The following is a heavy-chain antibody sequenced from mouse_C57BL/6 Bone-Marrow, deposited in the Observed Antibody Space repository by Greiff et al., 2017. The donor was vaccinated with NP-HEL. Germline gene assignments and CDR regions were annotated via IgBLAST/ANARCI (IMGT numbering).Heavy chain of an antibody. V-gene: IGHV8-12*01. CDR2: IYWDDDK. CDR3: ARSPRWLLPHWYFDV. D-gene: IGHD2-3*01. J-gene: IGHJ1*03. Sequence: QVQLKESGPGILQSSQTLSLTCSFSGFSLSTSGMGVSWIRQPSGKGLEWLAHIYWDDDKRYNPSLKSRLTISKDTSRNQVFLKITSVDTADTATYYCARSPRWLLPHWYFDVWGTGTTVTVSS. CDR1: GFSLSTSGMG.